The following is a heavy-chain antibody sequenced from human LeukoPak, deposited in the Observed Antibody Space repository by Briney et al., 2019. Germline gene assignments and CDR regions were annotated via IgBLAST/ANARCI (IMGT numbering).Heavy chain of an antibody. D-gene: IGHD5-24*01. CDR2: ISSSGSTI. V-gene: IGHV3-11*01. CDR1: GFTFSDYY. Sequence: PGGSLRLSCAASGFTFSDYYMSWIRQAPGKGLEWVSYISSSGSTIYCADSVKGRFTISRDNAKNSLYLQMNSLRAEDTAVYYCARDEYGFGDGYNSGYYFDYWGQGTLVTVSS. CDR3: ARDEYGFGDGYNSGYYFDY. J-gene: IGHJ4*02.